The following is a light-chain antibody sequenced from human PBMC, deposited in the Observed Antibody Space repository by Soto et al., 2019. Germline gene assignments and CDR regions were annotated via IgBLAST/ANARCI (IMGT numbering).Light chain of an antibody. CDR3: SSYTSSSTLVV. V-gene: IGLV2-14*01. J-gene: IGLJ2*01. CDR1: NSDIGGYNY. Sequence: QSALTQPASVSGSPGQSITISCTGNNSDIGGYNYVSWYQQHPGKAPKLMIYDVSNRPSGVSNRFSGSKSGNTASLTISGLQAEDGADYYCSSYTSSSTLVVFGGGTKVTVL. CDR2: DVS.